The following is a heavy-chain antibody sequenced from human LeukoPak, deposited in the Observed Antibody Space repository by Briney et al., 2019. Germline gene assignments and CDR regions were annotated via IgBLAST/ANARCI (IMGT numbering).Heavy chain of an antibody. Sequence: SETLSLTCTVSGYSISSGYYWGWIRQPPGKWLEWIGNIYHSGTTYYNPSLKSRVTISVDTSKNQFSLKLSSVTAADTAVYYCASGYSYDLFDYWGQGTLVTVSS. CDR3: ASGYSYDLFDY. D-gene: IGHD5-18*01. J-gene: IGHJ4*02. CDR2: IYHSGTT. CDR1: GYSISSGYY. V-gene: IGHV4-38-2*02.